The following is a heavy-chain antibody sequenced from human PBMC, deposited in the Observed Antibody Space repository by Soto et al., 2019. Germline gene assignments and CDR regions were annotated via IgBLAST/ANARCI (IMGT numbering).Heavy chain of an antibody. CDR1: GFTFSSYG. CDR3: ARVSQLGGDHYYYGMDV. CDR2: IWYDGSNK. D-gene: IGHD6-13*01. V-gene: IGHV3-33*01. Sequence: GGSLRLSCAASGFTFSSYGMHWVRQAPGKGLEWVAVIWYDGSNKYYADSVKGRFTISRDNSKNTLYLQMNSLRAEDTAVYYCARVSQLGGDHYYYGMDVWGQGTTVTVSS. J-gene: IGHJ6*02.